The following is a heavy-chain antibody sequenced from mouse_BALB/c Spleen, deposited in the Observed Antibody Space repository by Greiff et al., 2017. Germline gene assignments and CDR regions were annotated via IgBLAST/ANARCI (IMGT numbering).Heavy chain of an antibody. CDR1: GFNIKDTY. CDR2: IDPANGNT. CDR3: ARAPYFDV. V-gene: IGHV14-3*02. J-gene: IGHJ1*01. Sequence: EVQRVESGAELVKPGASVKLSCTASGFNIKDTYMHWVKQRPEQGLEWIGRIDPANGNTKYDPKFQGKATITADTSSNTAYLQLSSLTSEDTAVYYCARAPYFDVWGAGTTVTVSS.